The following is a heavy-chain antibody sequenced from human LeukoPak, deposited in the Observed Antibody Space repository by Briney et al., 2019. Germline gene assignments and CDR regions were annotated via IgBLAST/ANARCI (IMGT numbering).Heavy chain of an antibody. CDR1: GFTFSTFA. CDR3: ARGDDSSTFFHWYLDL. J-gene: IGHJ2*01. CDR2: ISYDGSNK. V-gene: IGHV3-30*04. D-gene: IGHD3-22*01. Sequence: PGGSLRLSCAASGFTFSTFAMHWVRQAPGKGLEWVAIISYDGSNKVYADSVKGRFTISRDNSENMLYLEMNSLRPEDTAMYYCARGDDSSTFFHWYLDLWGRATLVTVSS.